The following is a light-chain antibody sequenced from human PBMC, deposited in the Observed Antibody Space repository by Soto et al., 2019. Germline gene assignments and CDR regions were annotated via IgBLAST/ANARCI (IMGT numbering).Light chain of an antibody. J-gene: IGKJ5*01. V-gene: IGKV3-20*01. CDR1: QRLSASD. CDR2: GVS. CDR3: QQYGSSPLIT. Sequence: IGLTQSPGTLSLSPGQRATLSCRASQRLSASDIAWYQQKPGQAPKFLIYGVSSRATGIPDRFSGSGSGTDFILTISRLEPEDFAVYHCQQYGSSPLITFGQGTRLEIK.